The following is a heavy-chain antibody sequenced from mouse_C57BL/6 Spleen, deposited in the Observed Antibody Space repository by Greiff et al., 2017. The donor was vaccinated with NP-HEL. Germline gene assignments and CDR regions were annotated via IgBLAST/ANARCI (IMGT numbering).Heavy chain of an antibody. CDR3: AGSTMVTRYAMDY. CDR2: IDPSDSYT. CDR1: GYTFTSYW. Sequence: QVQLQQPGAELVRPGTSVKLSCKASGYTFTSYWMHWVKQRPGQGLEWIGVIDPSDSYTNYNQKFKGKATLTVDTSSSTAYMQLISLTSEDSAFYYCAGSTMVTRYAMDYWGQGTSVTVSS. D-gene: IGHD2-2*01. V-gene: IGHV1-59*01. J-gene: IGHJ4*01.